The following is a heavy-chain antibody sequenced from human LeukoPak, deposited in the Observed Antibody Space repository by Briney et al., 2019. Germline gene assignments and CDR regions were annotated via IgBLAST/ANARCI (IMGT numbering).Heavy chain of an antibody. V-gene: IGHV3-48*01. CDR1: GFTFSSYS. J-gene: IGHJ4*02. CDR2: ISSSSSTI. CDR3: ARHPPGYSYGEPFDY. D-gene: IGHD5-18*01. Sequence: PGGSLRLSCAASGFTFSSYSMNWVRQAPGKGLEWVSYISSSSSTIYYADSVKGRFTISRDNAKNSLYLQMNSLRAEDTAVYYCARHPPGYSYGEPFDYWGQGTPVTVSS.